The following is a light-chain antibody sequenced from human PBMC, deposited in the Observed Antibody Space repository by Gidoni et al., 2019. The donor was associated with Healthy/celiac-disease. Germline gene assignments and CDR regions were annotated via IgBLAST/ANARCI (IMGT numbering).Light chain of an antibody. CDR1: SSDVGGYNY. J-gene: IGLJ2*01. CDR3: SSYTSSSDMV. Sequence: QSALTQPASVSGSPGPSITISCTRTSSDVGGYNYVSWYKQHPGKAPKLMIYDVSNRPSGVSNRFSGSKSGNTASLTISGLQAEDEADYYCSSYTSSSDMVFGGGTKLTVL. V-gene: IGLV2-14*01. CDR2: DVS.